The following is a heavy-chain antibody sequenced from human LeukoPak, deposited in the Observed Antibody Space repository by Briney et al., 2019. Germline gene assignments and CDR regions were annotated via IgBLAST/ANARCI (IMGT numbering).Heavy chain of an antibody. CDR1: GFTFSNYD. V-gene: IGHV3-30*18. Sequence: GGSPRLSCAGSGFTFSNYDMHWVRQAPGKGLEWVAGISSDASYKSYAVSVKGRFTSSRDNSKNTLYLQMNSLRTDDTATYYCAKVGGDLGGQGTLVTVSS. CDR2: ISSDASYK. D-gene: IGHD1-26*01. CDR3: AKVGGDL. J-gene: IGHJ4*02.